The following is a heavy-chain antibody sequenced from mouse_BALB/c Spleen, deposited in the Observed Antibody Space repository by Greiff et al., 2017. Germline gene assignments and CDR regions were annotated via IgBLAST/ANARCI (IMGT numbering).Heavy chain of an antibody. D-gene: IGHD2-14*01. CDR3: GRSYYGYEEDAMDY. CDR1: GFTFSSFG. Sequence: EVKLMESGGGLVQPGGSRKLSCAASGFTFSSFGMHWVRQAPEKGLEWVAYISSGSSTIYYADTVKGRFTISRDNPKNTLFLQMTSLRSEDTAMYYCGRSYYGYEEDAMDYWGQGNSVTVSS. V-gene: IGHV5-17*02. CDR2: ISSGSSTI. J-gene: IGHJ4*01.